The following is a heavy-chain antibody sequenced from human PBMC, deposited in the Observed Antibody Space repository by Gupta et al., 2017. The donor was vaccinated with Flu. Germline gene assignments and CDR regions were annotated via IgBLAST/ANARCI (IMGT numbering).Heavy chain of an antibody. D-gene: IGHD1-26*01. CDR3: ASISGSYRNDY. Sequence: HGRRQAPGQGLEWMGWIYPNTGGTNYAQKFQGRVTKTRDTSITTVYMELSRLRSDDTAVYYCASISGSYRNDYWGQGTLVTVSS. V-gene: IGHV1-2*02. J-gene: IGHJ4*02. CDR2: IYPNTGGT.